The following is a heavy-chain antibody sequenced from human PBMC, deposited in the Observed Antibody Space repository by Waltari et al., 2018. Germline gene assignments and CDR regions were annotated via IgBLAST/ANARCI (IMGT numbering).Heavy chain of an antibody. V-gene: IGHV3-30*04. CDR1: GFAFNIDT. J-gene: IGHJ1*01. Sequence: QVQLVESGGGVVQPGTSLRLSCHTFGFAFNIDTMQWVLQAPGKGLEWVALISYYADSVKGRFTISRDDSKNTLFLQMDSLSSDDTAIYFCARDSRRGVVVRVFWGQGTLVAVSS. CDR3: ARDSRRGVVVRVF. D-gene: IGHD2-15*01. CDR2: IS.